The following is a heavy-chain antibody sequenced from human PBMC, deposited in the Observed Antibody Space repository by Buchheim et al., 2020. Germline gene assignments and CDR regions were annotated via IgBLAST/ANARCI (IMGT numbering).Heavy chain of an antibody. Sequence: EVQLVESGGGLVQPGGSLRLSCAVSGFTFSSYWMSWVRQAPGKGLEWVANIKQDGSEKYYVDSVKGRFTISRDNAKNTLYLQMNSLRAEDTAVYYCARDRSYAIFGVVISNWFDPWGQGTL. CDR3: ARDRSYAIFGVVISNWFDP. J-gene: IGHJ5*02. CDR1: GFTFSSYW. CDR2: IKQDGSEK. V-gene: IGHV3-7*01. D-gene: IGHD3-3*01.